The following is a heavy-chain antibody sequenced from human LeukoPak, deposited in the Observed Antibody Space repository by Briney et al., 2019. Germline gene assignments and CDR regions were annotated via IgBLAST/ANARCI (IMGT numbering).Heavy chain of an antibody. V-gene: IGHV3-48*03. D-gene: IGHD1-26*01. CDR1: GLTFSSYE. Sequence: GGSLRLSCAASGLTFSSYEMNWVRQAPGKGLEWVSYISSSGSTIYYADSVKGRFTISRDNAKNSLYLQMNSLRAEDTAVYYCARDLFRELRPFDYWGQGTLVTVSS. J-gene: IGHJ4*02. CDR3: ARDLFRELRPFDY. CDR2: ISSSGSTI.